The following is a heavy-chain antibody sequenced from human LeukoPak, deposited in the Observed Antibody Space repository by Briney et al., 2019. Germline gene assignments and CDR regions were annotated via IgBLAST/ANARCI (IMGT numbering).Heavy chain of an antibody. CDR1: GFTFSSYG. CDR3: AKDNPIYGEGYYFDY. V-gene: IGHV3-30*18. CDR2: ISYDGSNK. J-gene: IGHJ4*02. D-gene: IGHD2/OR15-2a*01. Sequence: GGSLRLSCAASGFTFSSYGMHWVRQAPGKGLEWVAVISYDGSNKYYADSVKGRFTISRDNSKNTLYLQMNSLRAEDTAVYYCAKDNPIYGEGYYFDYWGQGTLVTVSS.